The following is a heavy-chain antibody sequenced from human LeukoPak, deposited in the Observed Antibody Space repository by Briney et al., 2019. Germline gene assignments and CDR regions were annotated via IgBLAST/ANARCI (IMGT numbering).Heavy chain of an antibody. CDR2: IYPGDSDT. CDR3: ARLGSGSYYDGTYNWFDP. D-gene: IGHD3-10*01. Sequence: GESLKISCKGSGYSFITYRIGWVRQMPGKGLEWMGIIYPGDSDTRYSPSFQGQVTISADKSISTAYLQWSSLKASDTAMYYCARLGSGSYYDGTYNWFDPWGQGTLVTVSS. V-gene: IGHV5-51*01. CDR1: GYSFITYR. J-gene: IGHJ5*02.